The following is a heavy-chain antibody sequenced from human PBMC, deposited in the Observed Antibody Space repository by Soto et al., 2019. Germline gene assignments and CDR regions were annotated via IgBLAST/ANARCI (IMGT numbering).Heavy chain of an antibody. CDR1: GYSFAGYW. V-gene: IGHV5-10-1*04. CDR2: IDPSDSQT. J-gene: IGHJ4*02. D-gene: IGHD6-6*01. Sequence: PRDSMKIFCKGSGYSFAGYWITWVRQKPGKGLEWMGRIDPSDSQTYYSPSFQGQVTISADKSISTAYLQWSSLKASDTAMYYCARTQLVGVGNIDYWGQGALLTVSS. CDR3: ARTQLVGVGNIDY.